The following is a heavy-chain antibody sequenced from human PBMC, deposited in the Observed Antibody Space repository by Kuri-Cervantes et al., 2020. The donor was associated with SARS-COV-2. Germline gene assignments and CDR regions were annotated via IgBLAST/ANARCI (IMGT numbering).Heavy chain of an antibody. CDR3: AKRLDTAMPLGAFDI. CDR1: GFTFDDYA. J-gene: IGHJ3*02. D-gene: IGHD5-18*01. Sequence: GGSLRLSCAASGFTFDDYAMHWVRQAPGKGLEWVSGISWNSGSIGYADSVKGRFTISRDNSKNTLYLQMNSLRAEDTAVYYCAKRLDTAMPLGAFDIWGQGTMVTVSS. CDR2: ISWNSGSI. V-gene: IGHV3-9*01.